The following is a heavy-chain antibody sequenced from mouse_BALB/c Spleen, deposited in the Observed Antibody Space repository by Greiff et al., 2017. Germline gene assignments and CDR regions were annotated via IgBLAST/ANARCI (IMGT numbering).Heavy chain of an antibody. CDR2: IDPETGGT. V-gene: IGHV1-15*01. CDR1: GYTFTDYE. CDR3: TRGEYGNYLFDD. D-gene: IGHD2-10*02. Sequence: VQLQQSGAELVRPGASVTLSCKASGYTFTDYEMHWVKQTPVHGLEWIGAIDPETGGTAYNQKFKGKATLTADKSSSTAYMELRSLTSEDSAVYYCTRGEYGNYLFDDWGQGTTLTVSS. J-gene: IGHJ2*01.